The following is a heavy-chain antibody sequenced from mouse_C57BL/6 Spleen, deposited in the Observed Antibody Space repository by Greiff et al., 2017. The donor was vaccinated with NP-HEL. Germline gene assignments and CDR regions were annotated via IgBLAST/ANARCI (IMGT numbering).Heavy chain of an antibody. CDR1: GYAFTNYL. J-gene: IGHJ1*03. Sequence: QVQLQQSGAELVRPGTSVKVSCKASGYAFTNYLIEWVKQRPGQGLEWIGVINPGSGGTNYNEKFKGKATLTADKSSSTAYMQLSSLTSEDSAVYFCARNYGSRDWYFDDWGTGTTVTVSS. CDR3: ARNYGSRDWYFDD. D-gene: IGHD1-1*01. V-gene: IGHV1-54*01. CDR2: INPGSGGT.